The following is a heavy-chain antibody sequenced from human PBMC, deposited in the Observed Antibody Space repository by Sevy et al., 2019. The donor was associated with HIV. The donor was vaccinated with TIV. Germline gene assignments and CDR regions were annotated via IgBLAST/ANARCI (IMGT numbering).Heavy chain of an antibody. J-gene: IGHJ1*01. CDR2: INPNSGGT. CDR1: GYTFTGYY. V-gene: IGHV1-2*02. Sequence: ASVKVSCKASGYTFTGYYMHWVRQAPGQGPEWMGWINPNSGGTNYARKVQGRVTMTTDTSISTAYMELGRLGSDDTAVYYCARITTIFTAGGDFQHWGQGTLVTVSS. CDR3: ARITTIFTAGGDFQH. D-gene: IGHD3-9*01.